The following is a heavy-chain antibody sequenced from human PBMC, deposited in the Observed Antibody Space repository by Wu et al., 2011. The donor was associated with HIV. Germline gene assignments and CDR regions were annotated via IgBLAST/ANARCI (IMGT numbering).Heavy chain of an antibody. D-gene: IGHD3-10*01. CDR2: IIPMFGTT. CDR1: GGTFSRYA. J-gene: IGHJ5*02. Sequence: QVQLVQSGAEVKKPGSSVKVSCKASGGTFSRYAINWVRQAPGQGLEWMGGIIPMFGTTNYAQKFQGRVTITTDDSTNTAYMELSSLRSEDTAVYYCARVMVRGVVIRAWFDPWGQGTLVTVSS. CDR3: ARVMVRGVVIRAWFDP. V-gene: IGHV1-69*05.